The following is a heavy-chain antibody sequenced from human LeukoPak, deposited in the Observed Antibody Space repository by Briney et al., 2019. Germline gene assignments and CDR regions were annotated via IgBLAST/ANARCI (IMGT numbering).Heavy chain of an antibody. Sequence: GGSLRLSCAASGLTFSNYAMGWVRQAPGKGLEWVSAISGSGGSTYYADSVKGRFTISRDNSKNTLYLQMNSLRAEDTAVYYCAKETAVVGWYHGMDVWGQWTTVTVSS. J-gene: IGHJ6*02. CDR2: ISGSGGST. D-gene: IGHD6-19*01. CDR3: AKETAVVGWYHGMDV. CDR1: GLTFSNYA. V-gene: IGHV3-23*01.